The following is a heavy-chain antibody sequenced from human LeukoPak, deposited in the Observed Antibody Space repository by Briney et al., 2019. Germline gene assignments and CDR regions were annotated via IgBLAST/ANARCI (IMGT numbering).Heavy chain of an antibody. CDR3: ASVLYCGADCYSGRYFFDY. CDR2: INPSGDST. Sequence: ASVKVSCKASGYTFTGYDMHWARQAPGQGLEWMGIINPSGDSTSYAQKFQGRVTMTRDTSTSTVYMELSSLRSEDTAVYYCASVLYCGADCYSGRYFFDYWGQGTLVTVSS. D-gene: IGHD2-21*02. CDR1: GYTFTGYD. V-gene: IGHV1-46*01. J-gene: IGHJ4*02.